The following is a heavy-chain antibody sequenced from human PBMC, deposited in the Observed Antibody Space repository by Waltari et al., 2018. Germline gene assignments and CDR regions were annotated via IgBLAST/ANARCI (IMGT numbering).Heavy chain of an antibody. CDR3: VKALFASGMKYGVDV. CDR1: GFTFNNFY. Sequence: EVQLLESGGGLVQPGGSLRLLCIAPGFTFNNFYVGWVRQASGKGLEWVSHITSDGTDTYYADSVKGRFTVSRDDSRKTLFLHMSSLRAADTALYYCVKALFASGMKYGVDVWGQGTRVTVSS. D-gene: IGHD1-1*01. J-gene: IGHJ6*02. CDR2: ITSDGTDT. V-gene: IGHV3-23*01.